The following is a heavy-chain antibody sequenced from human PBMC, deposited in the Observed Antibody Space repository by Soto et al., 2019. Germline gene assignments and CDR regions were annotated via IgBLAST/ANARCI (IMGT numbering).Heavy chain of an antibody. Sequence: QVQLVQSGAEVKMPGASVKVSCKASGYTFTDYYVHWVRQAPGQGLEWVAWINPKTGSTHYAQKFQGRVTMTRDTSIKTAYMEVTSLTSDDTAVYYCARTPESAHHDYWGQGTLVTVSS. V-gene: IGHV1-2*02. CDR2: INPKTGST. CDR1: GYTFTDYY. J-gene: IGHJ4*02. CDR3: ARTPESAHHDY. D-gene: IGHD6-6*01.